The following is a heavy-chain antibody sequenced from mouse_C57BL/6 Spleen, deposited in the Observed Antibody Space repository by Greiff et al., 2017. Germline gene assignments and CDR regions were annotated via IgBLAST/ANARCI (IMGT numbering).Heavy chain of an antibody. CDR1: GYTFTSYW. J-gene: IGHJ4*01. Sequence: QVQLQQSGAELVKPGASVKLSCKASGYTFTSYWMHWVKQRPGQGLEWIGMIHPNSGSTNYNEKFKSKATLTVDKSTSTAYMQLSILTSEDSAVYYCASGHDEGGGHYAMDYWGQGTSVTVSS. CDR3: ASGHDEGGGHYAMDY. D-gene: IGHD2-12*01. CDR2: IHPNSGST. V-gene: IGHV1-64*01.